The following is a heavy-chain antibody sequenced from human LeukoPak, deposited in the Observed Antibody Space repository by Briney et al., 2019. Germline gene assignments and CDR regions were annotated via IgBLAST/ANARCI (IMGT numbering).Heavy chain of an antibody. Sequence: GGSLRLSCVGPGFMFSNYWMSWVHQAPGKGLEWVANINKDGSVAYSADSLKGRFTFSRDNAKSSLFLQMNSLRVEDSAVYYGAPPHLGVPGGWGSPNWFAPGAREPLVTVS. CDR1: GFMFSNYW. CDR2: INKDGSVA. CDR3: APPHLGVPGGWGSPNWFAP. J-gene: IGHJ5*02. D-gene: IGHD3-16*01. V-gene: IGHV3-7*03.